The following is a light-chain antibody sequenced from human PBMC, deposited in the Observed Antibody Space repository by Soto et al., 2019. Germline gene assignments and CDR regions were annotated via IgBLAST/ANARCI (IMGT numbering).Light chain of an antibody. Sequence: DIPMTQSPSSLSASVGDRVTITCRASQNVRNYLNWYQKKSGEAPNLLIFAASTLQSGVPTRFSGSGAETEFTLTISSLQPEDVATYYSQESYTRAFGQGTVVEI. CDR1: QNVRNY. CDR3: QESYTRA. V-gene: IGKV1-39*01. J-gene: IGKJ1*01. CDR2: AAS.